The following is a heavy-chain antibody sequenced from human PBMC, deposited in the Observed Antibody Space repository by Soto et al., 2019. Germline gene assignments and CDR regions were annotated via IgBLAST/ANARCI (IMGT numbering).Heavy chain of an antibody. CDR1: GFTVSSYF. CDR3: ATALEKWIVHLWALDN. CDR2: ISNSRGST. V-gene: IGHV3-23*01. J-gene: IGHJ4*02. D-gene: IGHD2-15*01. Sequence: EVQLLESGGGMVQPGGSLRLSCVASGFTVSSYFMTWVRQAPGEGLEWVSAISNSRGSTYYADSVKGRFTISRENSHNKLDLLLINLRAAETTRYYCATALEKWIVHLWALDNWGQGAQVTVSS.